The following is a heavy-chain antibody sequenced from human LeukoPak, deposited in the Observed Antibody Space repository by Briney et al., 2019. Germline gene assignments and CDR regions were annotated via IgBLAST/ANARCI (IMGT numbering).Heavy chain of an antibody. D-gene: IGHD6-13*01. Sequence: GGSLRLSCAASGFTFSSYAMHWVRQAPGKGLEWVAVISYDGSNKYYADSVKGRFTISRDNSKNTLYLQMNSLRAEDTAVYYCASESSSSWPRSLYYYGMDVWGQGTTVTVSS. V-gene: IGHV3-30*04. J-gene: IGHJ6*02. CDR3: ASESSSSWPRSLYYYGMDV. CDR2: ISYDGSNK. CDR1: GFTFSSYA.